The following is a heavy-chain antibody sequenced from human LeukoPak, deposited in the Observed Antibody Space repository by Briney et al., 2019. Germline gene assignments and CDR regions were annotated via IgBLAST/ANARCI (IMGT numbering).Heavy chain of an antibody. CDR3: AREDYAVTNPIDY. D-gene: IGHD4-17*01. Sequence: SETLSLTCTVSGGSISSSSYYWGWIRQPPGKGLEWIGSIYYSGSTYYSPSLKSRVTISVDTSKNQFSLKLSSVTAADTAVYYCAREDYAVTNPIDYWGQGTLVTVSS. CDR1: GGSISSSSYY. J-gene: IGHJ4*02. V-gene: IGHV4-39*07. CDR2: IYYSGST.